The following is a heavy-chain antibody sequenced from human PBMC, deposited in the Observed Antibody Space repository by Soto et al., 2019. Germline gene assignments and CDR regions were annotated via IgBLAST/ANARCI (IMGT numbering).Heavy chain of an antibody. J-gene: IGHJ6*02. V-gene: IGHV6-1*01. CDR1: GDTVSSNSAA. CDR3: ARDRAGVYGMDV. Sequence: SQTLSLTCAISGDTVSSNSAAWNWIRQSPSRGLEWLGRTYFRARWQNDYAESVKSRITINPDTSKNQFSLQLNSVTPEDTAVYYCARDRAGVYGMDVWGLGTTVTVSS. CDR2: TYFRARWQN. D-gene: IGHD3-10*01.